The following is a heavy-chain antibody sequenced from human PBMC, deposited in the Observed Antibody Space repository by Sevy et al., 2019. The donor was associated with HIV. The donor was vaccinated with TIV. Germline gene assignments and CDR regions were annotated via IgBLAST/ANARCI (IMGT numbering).Heavy chain of an antibody. Sequence: GGSLRLSCVASGFKLSPYWMTWVRLAPGKGLEWVATPKQDGNEKDYVDSVKGRFTVSRDNAKNALYLQMYSLRVEDTAVYFCASNTYHYDSNTYYPVYWGQGTRVTVSS. D-gene: IGHD3-22*01. V-gene: IGHV3-7*01. J-gene: IGHJ4*02. CDR1: GFKLSPYW. CDR2: PKQDGNEK. CDR3: ASNTYHYDSNTYYPVY.